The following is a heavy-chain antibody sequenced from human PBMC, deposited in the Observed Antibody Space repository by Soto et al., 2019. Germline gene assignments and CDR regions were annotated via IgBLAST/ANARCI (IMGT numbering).Heavy chain of an antibody. D-gene: IGHD1-26*01. J-gene: IGHJ4*02. Sequence: PSETLSLTCTVSGVSFSSYYWSWIRQPPGKGLEWIGYIHYSGSTSYNPSLKSRVTLSVDTSKNQFSLKLSSVTAADTAVYYCARLGGSYAVPHFDYWGQGTLVTVSS. CDR3: ARLGGSYAVPHFDY. CDR1: GVSFSSYY. CDR2: IHYSGST. V-gene: IGHV4-59*08.